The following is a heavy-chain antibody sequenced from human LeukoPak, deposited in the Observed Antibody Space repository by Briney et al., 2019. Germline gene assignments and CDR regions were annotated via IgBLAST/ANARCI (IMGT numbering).Heavy chain of an antibody. CDR2: INHSGST. Sequence: SETLSLTYAVYGGSFSGYYWSWIRQPPGKGLEWIGEINHSGSTNYNPSLKSRVTISVDTSKNQFSLKLSSVTAADTAVYYCARGGGTTYYFDYWGQGTLVTVSS. CDR3: ARGGGTTYYFDY. J-gene: IGHJ4*02. D-gene: IGHD1-7*01. CDR1: GGSFSGYY. V-gene: IGHV4-34*01.